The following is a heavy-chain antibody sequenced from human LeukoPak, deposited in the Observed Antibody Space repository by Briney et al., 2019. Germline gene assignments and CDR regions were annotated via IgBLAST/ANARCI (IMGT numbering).Heavy chain of an antibody. J-gene: IGHJ6*03. CDR2: IYYSGST. Sequence: PSETLSLTCTVSGGSISSSSYYWGWIRQPPGKGLEWIGSIYYSGSTYYNPSLKSRVTISVDTSTNQFSPKLSSLTAADTAVYYCARHVGYSSSWYPDYYYYYYMDVWGKGTTVTVSS. CDR3: ARHVGYSSSWYPDYYYYYYMDV. CDR1: GGSISSSSYY. V-gene: IGHV4-39*01. D-gene: IGHD6-13*01.